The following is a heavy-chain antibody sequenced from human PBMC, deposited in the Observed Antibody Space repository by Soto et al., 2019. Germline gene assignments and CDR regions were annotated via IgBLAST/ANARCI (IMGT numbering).Heavy chain of an antibody. D-gene: IGHD4-17*01. V-gene: IGHV3-48*01. CDR2: ISSSSSTI. CDR1: GFTFSSYS. CDR3: ARSLFTSTVTNYMDV. J-gene: IGHJ6*03. Sequence: GGPLRLSCGASGFTFSSYSMNWVRQEKGKGLEWVSYISSSSSTIYYADSVKGRFTISRDNAKNSLYLQMNSLRAEDTAVYYCARSLFTSTVTNYMDVWGKGTTVTVSS.